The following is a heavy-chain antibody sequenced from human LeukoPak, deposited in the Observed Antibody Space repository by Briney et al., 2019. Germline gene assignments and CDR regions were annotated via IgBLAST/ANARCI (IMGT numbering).Heavy chain of an antibody. Sequence: SETLSLTCAVYGGSFSGYYWSWIRQPPGKGLEWIGEINYSGSTNYNPSLKSRVTISVDTSKNQFSLKLSSVTAADTAVYYCARTYSSNWYEGNWFDPWGQGALVTVSS. CDR3: ARTYSSNWYEGNWFDP. D-gene: IGHD6-13*01. CDR1: GGSFSGYY. V-gene: IGHV4-34*01. CDR2: INYSGST. J-gene: IGHJ5*02.